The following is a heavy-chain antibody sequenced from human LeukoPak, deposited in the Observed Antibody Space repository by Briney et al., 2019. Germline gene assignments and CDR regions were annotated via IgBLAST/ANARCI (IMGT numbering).Heavy chain of an antibody. V-gene: IGHV3-23*01. J-gene: IGHJ4*02. Sequence: GGSLRLSCAASGFTFSSYGMSWVRQAPGKGLEWVSAISGSGGSTYYADSVKGRFTISRDNAKNTLYLQMNSLRADDTAVYYCARSQWLDAFDYWGQGTLVTVSS. CDR1: GFTFSSYG. CDR2: ISGSGGST. CDR3: ARSQWLDAFDY. D-gene: IGHD6-19*01.